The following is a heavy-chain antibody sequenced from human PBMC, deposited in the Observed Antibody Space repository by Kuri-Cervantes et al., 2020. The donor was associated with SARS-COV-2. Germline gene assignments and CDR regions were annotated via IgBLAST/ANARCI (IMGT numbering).Heavy chain of an antibody. CDR3: ASVSSSSDYYFDY. D-gene: IGHD6-6*01. Sequence: SETLSLTCTVSGGSVNTVSGGSVTTGSYYWSWIRQSPTKGLEWIGYIYYRGSTNYNPSLKSRVTISVDTSKNQFSLKLSSVTAADTARYYCASVSSSSDYYFDYWGQGTLVTVSS. CDR1: GGSVNTVSGGSVTTGSYY. CDR2: IYYRGST. V-gene: IGHV4-61*01. J-gene: IGHJ4*02.